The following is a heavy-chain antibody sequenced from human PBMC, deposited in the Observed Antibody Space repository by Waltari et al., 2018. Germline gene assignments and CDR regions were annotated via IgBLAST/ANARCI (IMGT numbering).Heavy chain of an antibody. D-gene: IGHD2-21*02. J-gene: IGHJ4*02. Sequence: QITLTESGPPRVKPTQTLMLTCPFSGFSLSTSGVGVGWIRQPPGKALEWLAFISWDDDKRYSPSLKSRLTITKDTSKNQVVLTMTNMDPVDTATYYCAHRFIRRGDWDSGFFDHWGQGTLVTVSS. CDR1: GFSLSTSGVG. V-gene: IGHV2-5*02. CDR3: AHRFIRRGDWDSGFFDH. CDR2: ISWDDDK.